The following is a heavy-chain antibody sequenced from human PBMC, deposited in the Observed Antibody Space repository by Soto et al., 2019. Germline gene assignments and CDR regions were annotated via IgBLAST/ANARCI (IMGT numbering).Heavy chain of an antibody. CDR1: GFTFSSYG. CDR3: AKDLWGSGSPFDY. V-gene: IGHV3-30*18. Sequence: GGSLRLSCAASGFTFSSYGMHWVRQAPGKGLEWVAVISYDGSNKYYADSVKGRFTISRDNSKNTLYLQMNSLRAEDTAVYYCAKDLWGSGSPFDYWGQGTLVTVSS. D-gene: IGHD3-16*01. J-gene: IGHJ4*02. CDR2: ISYDGSNK.